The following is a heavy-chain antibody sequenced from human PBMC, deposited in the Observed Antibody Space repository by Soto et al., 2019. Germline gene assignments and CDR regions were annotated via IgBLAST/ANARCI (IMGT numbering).Heavy chain of an antibody. J-gene: IGHJ4*02. CDR2: ISYDGSNK. CDR3: AKDLDYPYYFDY. CDR1: GFTFSSYG. V-gene: IGHV3-30*18. D-gene: IGHD5-12*01. Sequence: GGSLRLSCAASGFTFSSYGMHWVRQAPGKGLEWVAVISYDGSNKFYADSVKGRFTISRDNSKNTLYLQMNSLRAEDTAVYYCAKDLDYPYYFDYWGQGTLVTVSS.